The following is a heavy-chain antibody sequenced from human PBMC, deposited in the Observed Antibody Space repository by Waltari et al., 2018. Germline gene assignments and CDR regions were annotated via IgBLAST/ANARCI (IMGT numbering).Heavy chain of an antibody. CDR3: ARPSLSGAFDI. CDR2: IYYSGST. CDR1: GGSISSSSSY. J-gene: IGHJ3*02. Sequence: QLQLQESGPGLVKPSETLSLTCTVSGGSISSSSSYWGWIRQPPGKGLEWIGSIYYSGSTYYNPSLKSRVTISVDTSKNQFSLKLSSVTAADTAVYYCARPSLSGAFDIWGQGTMVTVSS. D-gene: IGHD2-2*01. V-gene: IGHV4-39*01.